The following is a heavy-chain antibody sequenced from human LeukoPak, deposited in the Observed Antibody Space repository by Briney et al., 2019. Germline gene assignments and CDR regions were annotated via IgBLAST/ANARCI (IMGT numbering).Heavy chain of an antibody. V-gene: IGHV3-43*02. D-gene: IGHD2-15*01. CDR3: AKDIGRYSPYYFDY. CDR2: ISGDGSST. Sequence: PGGSLRLSCAASGXTFDDYGVHWVRQTPGKGLEWVSLISGDGSSTYYADSVKGRFTISRDNSKNSLYLQMNSLRTEDTALYYCAKDIGRYSPYYFDYWGQGTLVTVPS. CDR1: GXTFDDYG. J-gene: IGHJ4*02.